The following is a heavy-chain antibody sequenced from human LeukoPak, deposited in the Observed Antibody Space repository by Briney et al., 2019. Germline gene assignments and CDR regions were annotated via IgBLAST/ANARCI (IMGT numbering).Heavy chain of an antibody. CDR2: ISGSGGST. Sequence: GGSLRLSCAASGFTFSSYAMSWVRQAPGKGLEWVSAISGSGGSTYYADSVKGRFTISRDNSKNTLYLQMNSLRAEDTAVYYCAKGRGLELLYYYYMDVWGKGTTVTVSS. J-gene: IGHJ6*03. D-gene: IGHD1-7*01. CDR3: AKGRGLELLYYYYMDV. CDR1: GFTFSSYA. V-gene: IGHV3-23*01.